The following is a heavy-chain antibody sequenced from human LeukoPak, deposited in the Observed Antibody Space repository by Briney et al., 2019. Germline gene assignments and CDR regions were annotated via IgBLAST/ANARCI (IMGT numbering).Heavy chain of an antibody. J-gene: IGHJ4*02. CDR2: ISSSGTTI. Sequence: GGSLRLSCAASGFTFSSYEMNWVRQAPGKGLEWVSYISSSGTTIYHADSVKGRFTISRDNAKNSLYLQMNSLRAEDTAVYYCARDVAPIDYWGQGTLVTVSS. CDR1: GFTFSSYE. CDR3: ARDVAPIDY. V-gene: IGHV3-48*03.